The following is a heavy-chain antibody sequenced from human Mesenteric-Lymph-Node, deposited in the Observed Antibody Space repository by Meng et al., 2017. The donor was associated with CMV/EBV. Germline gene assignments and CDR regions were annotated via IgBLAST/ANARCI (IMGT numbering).Heavy chain of an antibody. CDR1: GFTFSSYS. J-gene: IGHJ5*02. CDR3: AGTLPSGSHSQESWFDP. CDR2: ISSSSSYI. D-gene: IGHD1-26*01. V-gene: IGHV3-21*01. Sequence: GESLKISRAASGFTFSSYSMNWVRQAPGKGLEWVSSISSSSSYIYYAASVKGRFTISRDNDKNSLCLQMNSLRAEDTTVYSCAGTLPSGSHSQESWFDPWGQGTLVTVSS.